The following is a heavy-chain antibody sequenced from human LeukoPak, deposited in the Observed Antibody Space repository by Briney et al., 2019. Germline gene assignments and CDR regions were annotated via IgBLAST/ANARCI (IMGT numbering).Heavy chain of an antibody. CDR1: GFTFSSHS. V-gene: IGHV3-21*04. D-gene: IGHD2-21*01. J-gene: IGHJ4*02. CDR3: AKAPVTTCSGAYCYPFDY. CDR2: ISSSSSYI. Sequence: GGSLRLSCAASGFTFSSHSMNWVRQAPGKGLEWVSSISSSSSYIYYADSVKGRFTISRHSSKNTLYLQMNRLRAEDAAVYYCAKAPVTTCSGAYCYPFDYWGQGTLVTVSS.